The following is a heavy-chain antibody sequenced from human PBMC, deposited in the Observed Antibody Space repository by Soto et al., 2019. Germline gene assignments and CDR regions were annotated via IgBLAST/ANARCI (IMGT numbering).Heavy chain of an antibody. CDR3: ARVIPGAEAWFGP. D-gene: IGHD2-2*01. CDR2: ISAYTDNP. V-gene: IGHV1-18*01. CDR1: GYTFTNYG. J-gene: IGHJ5*02. Sequence: ASVKVSCMASGYTFTNYGVTWVRQAPGQGLEWMGWISAYTDNPNYAQKFQGRVTMTIDTSTTTAYMDLRSLTSDDTAVYYCARVIPGAEAWFGPWGQGTLVTVSS.